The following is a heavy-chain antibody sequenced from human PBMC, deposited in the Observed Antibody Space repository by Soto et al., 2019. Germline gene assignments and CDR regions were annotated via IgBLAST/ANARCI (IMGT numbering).Heavy chain of an antibody. Sequence: GESLKISCRTSGYSFSSYWIGWVRQMPGKGLEWVGLIYPGDFDTRYSPSFQGQVTISADKSSSTAYLQWRSLKASDTAMYYCARRKYSSPRGGLDGWGQGTPVTVSS. CDR3: ARRKYSSPRGGLDG. CDR1: GYSFSSYW. J-gene: IGHJ4*02. D-gene: IGHD4-4*01. V-gene: IGHV5-51*01. CDR2: IYPGDFDT.